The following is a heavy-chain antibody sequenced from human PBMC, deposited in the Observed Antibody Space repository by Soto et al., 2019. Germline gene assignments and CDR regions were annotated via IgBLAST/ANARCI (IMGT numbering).Heavy chain of an antibody. CDR2: IYYSGST. D-gene: IGHD6-13*01. J-gene: IGHJ5*02. CDR3: AREIENERIAEANVGFEP. Sequence: SETLSLTCTVSGGSISSGGYYWSWIRQHPGKGLEWVGYIYYSGSTYYNPSLKSRGTISVDTSKNQFSLKLSSVTAADTAVYYCAREIENERIAEANVGFEPWGQGTLVSVSS. CDR1: GGSISSGGYY. V-gene: IGHV4-31*03.